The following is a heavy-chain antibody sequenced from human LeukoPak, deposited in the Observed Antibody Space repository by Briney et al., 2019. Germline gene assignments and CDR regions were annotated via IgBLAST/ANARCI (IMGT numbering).Heavy chain of an antibody. CDR2: ITGSGGRP. CDR1: GFTFSSYA. V-gene: IGHV3-23*01. D-gene: IGHD3-16*01. Sequence: PGGSLRLSCATSGFTFSSYAMSWVRQTPGKGLEWVSAITGSGGRPYYADSVKGRFTISRDNSKTTLYLQMNSLRAEDTALYYCAKNVWGTSPYYFDDWGQGTLVTVSS. CDR3: AKNVWGTSPYYFDD. J-gene: IGHJ4*02.